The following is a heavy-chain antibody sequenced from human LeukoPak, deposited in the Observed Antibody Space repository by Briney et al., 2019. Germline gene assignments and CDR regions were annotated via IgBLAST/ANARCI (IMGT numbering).Heavy chain of an antibody. Sequence: PSETLSLTCTASGGAISSYYRSWVRQAPGKGLEWIGDIYYSGGNNYNPSPKSRVTISVDTSKTQFSLKLSSVTAADTAVYYCARDSLWFGSGMDVRGKGTTVTVSS. CDR2: IYYSGGN. J-gene: IGHJ6*04. CDR3: ARDSLWFGSGMDV. V-gene: IGHV4-59*01. D-gene: IGHD3-10*01. CDR1: GGAISSYY.